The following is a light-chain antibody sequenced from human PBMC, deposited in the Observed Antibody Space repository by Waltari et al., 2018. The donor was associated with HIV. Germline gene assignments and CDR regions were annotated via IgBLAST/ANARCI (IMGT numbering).Light chain of an antibody. CDR2: DVN. Sequence: QSALTQPRSVSGSPGQSVAISCTGTSNDVGGYDSVSWYQQHPGKAPKLMIVDVNKRPSGVPDRFAGSKSGNTASLTISGLQAEDEADYSCCSYAGRNTFVFGGGTKLTVL. CDR1: SNDVGGYDS. V-gene: IGLV2-11*01. J-gene: IGLJ2*01. CDR3: CSYAGRNTFV.